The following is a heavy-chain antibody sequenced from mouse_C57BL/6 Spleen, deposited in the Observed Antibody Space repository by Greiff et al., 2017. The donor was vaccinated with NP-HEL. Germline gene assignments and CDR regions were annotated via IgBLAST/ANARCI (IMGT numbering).Heavy chain of an antibody. CDR2: FYPGSGSI. J-gene: IGHJ4*01. CDR3: ARHEDHGYYGVYYAMDY. V-gene: IGHV1-62-2*01. Sequence: VQLQQSGAELVKPGASVKLSCKASGYTFTEYTIHWVKQRSGQGLEWIGWFYPGSGSIKYNEKFKDKATLTADKSSSTVYMELSRLTSEDSAVYFCARHEDHGYYGVYYAMDYWGQGTSVTVSS. D-gene: IGHD2-3*01. CDR1: GYTFTEYT.